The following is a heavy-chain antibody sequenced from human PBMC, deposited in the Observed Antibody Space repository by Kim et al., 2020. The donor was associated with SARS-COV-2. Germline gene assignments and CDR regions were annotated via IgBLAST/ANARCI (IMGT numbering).Heavy chain of an antibody. Sequence: YTPTLKSPVTISVDTSKNQFSLKLSSVTAADTAVYYCARARGSSGYYFDYWGQGTLVTVSS. D-gene: IGHD3-22*01. CDR3: ARARGSSGYYFDY. J-gene: IGHJ4*02. V-gene: IGHV4-59*01.